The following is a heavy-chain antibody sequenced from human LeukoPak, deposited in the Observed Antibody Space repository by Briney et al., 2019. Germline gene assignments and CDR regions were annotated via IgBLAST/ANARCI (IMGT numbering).Heavy chain of an antibody. J-gene: IGHJ3*02. V-gene: IGHV1-8*01. Sequence: ASVKVSCEASGYTFTSYDINWVRQATGQGLEWMGWMNPNSGNTGYAQKFQGRVTMTRNTSISTAYMELSSLRSEDTAVYYCARPYDSSGYYYSDAFDIWGQGTMVTVSS. CDR1: GYTFTSYD. CDR2: MNPNSGNT. D-gene: IGHD3-22*01. CDR3: ARPYDSSGYYYSDAFDI.